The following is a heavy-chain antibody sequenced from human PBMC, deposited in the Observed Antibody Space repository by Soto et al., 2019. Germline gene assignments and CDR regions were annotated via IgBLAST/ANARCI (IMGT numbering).Heavy chain of an antibody. Sequence: EVQLLESGGGLVQPGGSLRLSCAASGFTFSSYAMSWVHQAPGKGLEWVSGISSSGGSTYYADSVKGRFTISRDNSKNTLYLQMNSLRAEDTAVYYCAKGGGDYGSGSYPFWYWGQGTLVTVSS. CDR3: AKGGGDYGSGSYPFWY. CDR1: GFTFSSYA. D-gene: IGHD3-10*01. CDR2: ISSSGGST. V-gene: IGHV3-23*01. J-gene: IGHJ4*02.